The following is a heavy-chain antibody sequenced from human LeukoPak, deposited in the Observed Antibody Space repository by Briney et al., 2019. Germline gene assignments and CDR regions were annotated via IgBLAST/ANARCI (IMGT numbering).Heavy chain of an antibody. CDR3: ARGPEKRWLQLDY. J-gene: IGHJ4*02. D-gene: IGHD5-24*01. V-gene: IGHV4-59*01. Sequence: SETLSLTCTVSGGSISSYYWSWIRQPPGKGLEWIGYIYYSGSTNYNPSLKSRVTISVDTSKNQFSLKLSSVTAADTAVYYCARGPEKRWLQLDYWGQGILVTVSS. CDR1: GGSISSYY. CDR2: IYYSGST.